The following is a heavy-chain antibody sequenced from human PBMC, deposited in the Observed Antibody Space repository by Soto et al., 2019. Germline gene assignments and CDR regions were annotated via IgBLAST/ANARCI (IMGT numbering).Heavy chain of an antibody. CDR2: IYYSGTT. Sequence: QVQLQESGPGLVKPSETLSLTCTVSGGSINSAGYYWSWILQHPGKDLEWIGFIYYSGTTYYNSYLKRRVTISIDTSKNQFSLKLTSVTAADTAVYYCVREKTVGAQRASGYGMDVWGQGTTVIVSS. D-gene: IGHD1-26*01. CDR1: GGSINSAGYY. CDR3: VREKTVGAQRASGYGMDV. J-gene: IGHJ6*02. V-gene: IGHV4-31*03.